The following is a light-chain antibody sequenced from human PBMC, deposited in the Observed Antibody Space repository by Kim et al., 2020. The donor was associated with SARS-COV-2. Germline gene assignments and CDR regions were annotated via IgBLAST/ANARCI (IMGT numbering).Light chain of an antibody. Sequence: ATINCKSSQTVLYSSNNKNCLAWYQQKPGQPPKLLIYWASTRESGVPDRFSGSGSGTDFTLTISSLQAEDVAVYYCLQYYSSLRTFGQGTKVDIK. J-gene: IGKJ1*01. CDR2: WAS. CDR1: QTVLYSSNNKNC. CDR3: LQYYSSLRT. V-gene: IGKV4-1*01.